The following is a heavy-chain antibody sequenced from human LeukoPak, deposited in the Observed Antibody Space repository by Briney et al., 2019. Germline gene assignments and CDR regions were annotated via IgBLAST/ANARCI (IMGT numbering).Heavy chain of an antibody. CDR1: GYTFTSYD. CDR3: ARALSWTTDSYYYMDV. CDR2: MNPNSGNT. Sequence: ASVKVSCKASGYTFTSYDINWVRQATGQGLEWMGWMNPNSGNTGYAQKFQGRVTMTKNTSIPTAYMELSSLRSEDTAVYYCARALSWTTDSYYYMDVWGKGTTVTVSS. D-gene: IGHD3/OR15-3a*01. V-gene: IGHV1-8*01. J-gene: IGHJ6*03.